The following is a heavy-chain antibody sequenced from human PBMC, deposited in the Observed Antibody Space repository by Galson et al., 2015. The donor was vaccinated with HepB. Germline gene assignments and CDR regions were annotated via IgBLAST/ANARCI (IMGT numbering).Heavy chain of an antibody. CDR3: ARFNGGKAGVDY. Sequence: SLRLSCAASGFTVSSNYMSWVRQAPGKGLEWVSVLYSGDSTHYADSVKGRFTISRVNSKNTLYLQMNSLRAEDTAVYYCARFNGGKAGVDYWGQGTLVTVSS. CDR1: GFTVSSNY. V-gene: IGHV3-53*01. D-gene: IGHD2-15*01. CDR2: LYSGDST. J-gene: IGHJ4*02.